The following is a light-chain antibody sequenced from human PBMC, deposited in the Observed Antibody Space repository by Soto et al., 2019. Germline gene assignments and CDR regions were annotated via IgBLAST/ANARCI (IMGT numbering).Light chain of an antibody. V-gene: IGKV3-20*01. CDR3: QQYGSSPLT. Sequence: EIVLTQSPGTLSLSPGERATLSCRASQGFSSSFLACYQQKPGQAPRLLIYGASSRATGIPDRFSGSGSGTDFTLTISRLEPEDFAVYYCQQYGSSPLTFGGGTKVEIK. CDR1: QGFSSSF. CDR2: GAS. J-gene: IGKJ4*01.